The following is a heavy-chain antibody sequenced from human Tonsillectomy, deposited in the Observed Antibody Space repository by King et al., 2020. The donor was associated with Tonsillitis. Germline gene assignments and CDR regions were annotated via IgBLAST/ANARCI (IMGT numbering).Heavy chain of an antibody. CDR1: GYTFTSYD. D-gene: IGHD6-19*01. V-gene: IGHV1-8*01. J-gene: IGHJ4*02. CDR3: ARGLGRANIAVAGSLHY. Sequence: VQLVESGSEVKKPGASVKVSCKASGYTFTSYDINWVRQATGQGLEWMGWMNPNSGNKGQAQKFKGRGTLTRNTSISTAYMELSSLRSEDTAVYYCARGLGRANIAVAGSLHYWGQGTLVTVSS. CDR2: MNPNSGNK.